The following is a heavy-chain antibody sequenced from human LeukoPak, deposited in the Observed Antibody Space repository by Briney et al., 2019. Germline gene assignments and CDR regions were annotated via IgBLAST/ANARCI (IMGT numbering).Heavy chain of an antibody. CDR3: AVTVTTDQYYFDY. CDR2: IYPGDSDT. V-gene: IGHV5-51*01. CDR1: GYRFTSYW. Sequence: GESLKISCKGSGYRFTSYWIGWVRQMPGKGLEWMGIIYPGDSDTRYSPSFQGQVTISADKSLSTAYLQWSSLKASDTAMYYCAVTVTTDQYYFDYWGQGTLVTVSS. D-gene: IGHD4-17*01. J-gene: IGHJ4*02.